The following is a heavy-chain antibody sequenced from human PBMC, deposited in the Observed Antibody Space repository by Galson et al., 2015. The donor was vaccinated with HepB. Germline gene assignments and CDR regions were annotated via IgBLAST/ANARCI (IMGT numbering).Heavy chain of an antibody. CDR3: AKDMGAQLWFWNV. D-gene: IGHD5-18*01. J-gene: IGHJ6*02. CDR1: GFAFINHA. V-gene: IGHV3-23*01. CDR2: ISGDADTA. Sequence: SLRLSCAASGFAFINHAMTWVRQAPGKGLEWVSAISGDADTAYYADSVKGRFTISRDNSKNTVYLQMNSLRAEDTAIYYCAKDMGAQLWFWNVWGQGTTVTVSS.